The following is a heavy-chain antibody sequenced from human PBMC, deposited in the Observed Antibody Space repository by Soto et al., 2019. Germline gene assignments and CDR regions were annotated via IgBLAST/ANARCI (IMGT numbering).Heavy chain of an antibody. CDR3: AKDLRQGLGHGMDV. Sequence: PGGSLRLSCAASGFTFDGYAMHWVRQAPGKGLEWVSGISWNSGSIGYADSVKGRFTISRDNAKNSQYLQMNSLRAEDTALYYCAKDLRQGLGHGMDVWGQGNTVTVSS. CDR1: GFTFDGYA. J-gene: IGHJ6*02. V-gene: IGHV3-9*01. CDR2: ISWNSGSI.